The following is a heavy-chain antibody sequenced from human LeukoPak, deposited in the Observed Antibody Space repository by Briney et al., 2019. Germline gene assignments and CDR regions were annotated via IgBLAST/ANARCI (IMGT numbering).Heavy chain of an antibody. CDR3: AGDRPWARWFDP. V-gene: IGHV3-23*01. CDR2: ITGSGGDA. J-gene: IGHJ5*02. Sequence: LPGGSLRLSCAASGFTFSNYAMNWVRQAPGKGLEWVSSITGSGGDAYYADSVKGRFTISRDNSKNTLYLQMNSLRAEDTAVYYCAGDRPWARWFDPWGQGTLVTVSS. CDR1: GFTFSNYA. D-gene: IGHD6-6*01.